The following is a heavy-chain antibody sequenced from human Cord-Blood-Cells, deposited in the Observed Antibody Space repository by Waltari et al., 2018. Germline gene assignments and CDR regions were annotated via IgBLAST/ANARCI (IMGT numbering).Heavy chain of an antibody. J-gene: IGHJ1*01. CDR1: GGSFSGYY. Sequence: QVQLQQCGAGLLQPSETLSLTCAVHGGSFSGYYWSWIRQPPGKGLEWIGEINHSGSTNYNPSLKSRVTISVDTSKNQFSLKLSSVTAADTAVYYCARVTYDFWSGYYEYFQHWGQGTLVTVSS. CDR2: INHSGST. D-gene: IGHD3-3*01. V-gene: IGHV4-34*01. CDR3: ARVTYDFWSGYYEYFQH.